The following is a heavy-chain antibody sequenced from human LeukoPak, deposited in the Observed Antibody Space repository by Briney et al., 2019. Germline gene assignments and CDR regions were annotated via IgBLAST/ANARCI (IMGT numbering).Heavy chain of an antibody. CDR1: GFTFSSYG. CDR3: ARWGYGYGYYFDY. Sequence: GGSLRLSCAASGFTFSSYGMHWVRQAPGKGLEWVAVIWYDGSNKYYADSVKGRFTISRDNSKNTLYLQMNSLRAEDTAVYYCARWGYGYGYYFDYWGQGTLVTVSS. V-gene: IGHV3-33*01. J-gene: IGHJ4*02. CDR2: IWYDGSNK. D-gene: IGHD5-18*01.